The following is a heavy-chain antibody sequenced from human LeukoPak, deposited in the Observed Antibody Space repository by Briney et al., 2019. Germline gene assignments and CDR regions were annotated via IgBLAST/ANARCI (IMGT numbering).Heavy chain of an antibody. CDR3: AKRSTVTTLGLFDS. D-gene: IGHD4-17*01. Sequence: GGSLRLSCAASGFTFSSYAMHWVRQAPGKGLEWVAVISYDGSNKYFADSVKGRFTISRDNSKNTLYLQMNSLRAEDTAIYYCAKRSTVTTLGLFDSWGQGTLVTVSS. CDR2: ISYDGSNK. J-gene: IGHJ4*02. V-gene: IGHV3-30-3*02. CDR1: GFTFSSYA.